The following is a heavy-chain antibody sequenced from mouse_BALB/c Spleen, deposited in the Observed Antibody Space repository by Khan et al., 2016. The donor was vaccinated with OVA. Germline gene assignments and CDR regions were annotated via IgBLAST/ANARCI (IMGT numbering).Heavy chain of an antibody. D-gene: IGHD1-1*01. J-gene: IGHJ3*01. CDR3: ARDLFTTVVSTPFAY. V-gene: IGHV5-9-3*01. CDR2: ISSGGSYT. CDR1: GFTFSNYA. Sequence: EVELVESGGGLVKPGGSLKLSCAASGFTFSNYAMSWVRQTPEKRLEWVATISSGGSYTSYPDSVQGRFTISRDNAKNTLYLQMSSLRSEDTAIYYCARDLFTTVVSTPFAYWGQGTLVTVST.